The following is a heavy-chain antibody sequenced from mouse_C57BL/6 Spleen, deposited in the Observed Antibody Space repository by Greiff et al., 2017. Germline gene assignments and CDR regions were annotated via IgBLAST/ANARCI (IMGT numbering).Heavy chain of an antibody. CDR1: GFSLTSYA. D-gene: IGHD1-1*01. Sequence: VKLQESGPGLVAPSQSLSITCTVSGFSLTSYAISWVRQPPGKGLEWLGVIWTGGGTNYNSALKSRLSISKDNSKSQVFLKMNSLQTDDTARYYCARYYYGSSPYWYFDVWGTGTTVTVSS. CDR3: ARYYYGSSPYWYFDV. CDR2: IWTGGGT. J-gene: IGHJ1*03. V-gene: IGHV2-9-1*01.